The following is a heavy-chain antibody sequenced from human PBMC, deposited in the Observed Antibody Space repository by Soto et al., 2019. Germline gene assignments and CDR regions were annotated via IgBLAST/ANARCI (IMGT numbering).Heavy chain of an antibody. CDR1: GFTFSTYD. CDR3: AREYFAY. V-gene: IGHV3-21*01. Sequence: EVQLVESGGGLVKPGGSLRLSCAVSGFTFSTYDMNWVRQAPGKGLEWVASISRTGDYIYYAESVKGRFTISRDDADYSLHLQMSSLRVEDTAVYYWAREYFAYWGQGTLVTVSP. CDR2: ISRTGDYI. J-gene: IGHJ4*02.